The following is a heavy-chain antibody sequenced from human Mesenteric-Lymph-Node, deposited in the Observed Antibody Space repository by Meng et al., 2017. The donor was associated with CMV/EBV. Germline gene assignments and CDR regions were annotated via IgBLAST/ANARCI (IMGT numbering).Heavy chain of an antibody. Sequence: ASVKVSCKAFGYTFTAYHVHWVRQAPGQGLEWMGWINPHSGDIKYAQKFQGRVTVTRDTSTSTASMELRRLTSDDTAVYYCARAGDTMVRGVIPYYYYGMDVWGQGTTVTVSS. J-gene: IGHJ6*02. CDR2: INPHSGDI. CDR3: ARAGDTMVRGVIPYYYYGMDV. V-gene: IGHV1-2*02. D-gene: IGHD3-10*01. CDR1: GYTFTAYH.